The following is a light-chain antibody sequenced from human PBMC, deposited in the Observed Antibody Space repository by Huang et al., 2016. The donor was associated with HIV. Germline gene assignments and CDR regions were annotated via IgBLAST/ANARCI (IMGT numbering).Light chain of an antibody. J-gene: IGKJ2*01. CDR1: QSISTY. CDR3: QQSYHIPYT. Sequence: DIQMTQSPPSLSASIGDRVTITCRSSQSISTYLNWYRHRPGEAPDLLIHAASTLQSGGPSRFSGGGSGTDFTLTINNLQPGDSASYYCQQSYHIPYTFGRGTKVDIK. CDR2: AAS. V-gene: IGKV1-39*01.